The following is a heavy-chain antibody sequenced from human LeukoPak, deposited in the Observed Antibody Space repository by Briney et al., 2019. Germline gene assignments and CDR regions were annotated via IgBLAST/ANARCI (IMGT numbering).Heavy chain of an antibody. CDR2: IYYSGST. D-gene: IGHD7-27*01. Sequence: PSETLSLTCTVSGYSISSGYYWSWIRQPPGKGLEWIGYIYYSGSTNYNPPLKSRVTISVDTSKNQFSLKLSSVTAADTAVYYCARPILIGGWVQGAFDIWGQGTMVTVSS. CDR3: ARPILIGGWVQGAFDI. CDR1: GYSISSGYY. V-gene: IGHV4-61*01. J-gene: IGHJ3*02.